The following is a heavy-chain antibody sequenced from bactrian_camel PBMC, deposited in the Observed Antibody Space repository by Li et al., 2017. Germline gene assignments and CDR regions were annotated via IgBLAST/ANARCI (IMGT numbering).Heavy chain of an antibody. CDR1: GYNPYRSYC. CDR2: IDTGDGST. D-gene: IGHD6*01. J-gene: IGHJ4*01. Sequence: QLVESGGGSVQAGGSLRLSCAPSGYNPYRSYCMGWFRQRPGKEREGVAAIDTGDGSTYYLNSVEGRFTISQENDKNTLVLQMNTLKPEDTAMYYCAADRGWRTVVAGCPFGEYKHWGQGTQVTVS. CDR3: AADRGWRTVVAGCPFGEYKH. V-gene: IGHV3S28*01.